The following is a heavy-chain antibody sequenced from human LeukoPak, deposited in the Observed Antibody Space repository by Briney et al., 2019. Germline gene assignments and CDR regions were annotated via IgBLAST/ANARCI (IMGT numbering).Heavy chain of an antibody. CDR2: IYYSGST. V-gene: IGHV4-39*01. J-gene: IGHJ5*02. D-gene: IGHD4-17*01. CDR1: GGSISSSSYY. Sequence: SETLSLTCTVSGGSISSSSYYWGWIRQPPGKGLEWIGSIYYSGSTYYSPSLKSRVTISVDTSKNQFSLKLSSVTAADTAVYYCARTSDYGDSINWFDPWGQGTLVTVSS. CDR3: ARTSDYGDSINWFDP.